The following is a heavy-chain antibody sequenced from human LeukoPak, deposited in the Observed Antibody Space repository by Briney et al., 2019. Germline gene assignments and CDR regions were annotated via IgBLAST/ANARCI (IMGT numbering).Heavy chain of an antibody. CDR3: ASVYCSSTSCLNWFDP. V-gene: IGHV1-69*02. CDR1: GGTFSSYT. D-gene: IGHD2-2*01. Sequence: ASVKVSCKASGGTFSSYTISWVRQAPGQGLEWMGRIVPILGIANYAQKFQGRVTIIADKSTSTAYMELSSLRSEDTAVYYCASVYCSSTSCLNWFDPWGQGTLVTVSS. J-gene: IGHJ5*02. CDR2: IVPILGIA.